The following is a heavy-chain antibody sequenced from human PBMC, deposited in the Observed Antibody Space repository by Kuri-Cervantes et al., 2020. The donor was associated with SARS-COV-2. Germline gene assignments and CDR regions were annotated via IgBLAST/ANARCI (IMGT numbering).Heavy chain of an antibody. Sequence: SVKVSCKASGGTFSSSAISWVRQAPGQGLEWMGGIIPILGITNYAQKFQGRVTITADKSTSTAYMDLSSLRSDDTAVYYCASVVGTAFYFGMDVWGQGTTVTVSS. V-gene: IGHV1-69*10. J-gene: IGHJ6*01. D-gene: IGHD6-19*01. CDR1: GGTFSSSA. CDR2: IIPILGIT. CDR3: ASVVGTAFYFGMDV.